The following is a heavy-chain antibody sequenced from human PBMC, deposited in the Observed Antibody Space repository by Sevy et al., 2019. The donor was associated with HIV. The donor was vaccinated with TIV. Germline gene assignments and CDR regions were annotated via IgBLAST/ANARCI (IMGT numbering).Heavy chain of an antibody. Sequence: GGSLRLSCAASGFTFSSYGMHWVRQAPGKGLEWVAVIWYDGSNKYYADSVKGRFTISRDNSKNTLYLKMNSLRAEDTAVYYCARDPRTDYYDSSGTFDYWGQGTLVTVSS. CDR1: GFTFSSYG. CDR3: ARDPRTDYYDSSGTFDY. CDR2: IWYDGSNK. D-gene: IGHD3-22*01. J-gene: IGHJ4*02. V-gene: IGHV3-33*01.